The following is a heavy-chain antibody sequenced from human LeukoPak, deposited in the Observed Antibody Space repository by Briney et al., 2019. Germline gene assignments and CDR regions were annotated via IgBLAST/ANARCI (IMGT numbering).Heavy chain of an antibody. D-gene: IGHD3-10*01. CDR3: AKGGVFSQLAIETQFDY. V-gene: IGHV3-23*01. J-gene: IGHJ4*02. CDR2: ISNGGGTA. Sequence: GGSLRLSCAGSGFTFSSYPMSWVRQAPGKGLQWVSAISNGGGTAYYADSVKGRFTISRDNSKNTLYLQMNSLRAEDTAVYYCAKGGVFSQLAIETQFDYWGQGTLVTVSS. CDR1: GFTFSSYP.